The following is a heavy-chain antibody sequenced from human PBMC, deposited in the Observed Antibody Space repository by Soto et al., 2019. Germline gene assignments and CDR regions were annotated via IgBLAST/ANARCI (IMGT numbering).Heavy chain of an antibody. D-gene: IGHD2-21*02. Sequence: SVKVSCKASGGTFSSYTISWVRQAPGQGLEWMGRNIPILGIANYAQKFQGRVTITADKSTSTAYMELSSLKTEDTAVYFCSTNMVTPAIGGCWGQGTLVTVSS. CDR2: NIPILGIA. V-gene: IGHV1-69*02. CDR1: GGTFSSYT. J-gene: IGHJ4*02. CDR3: STNMVTPAIGGC.